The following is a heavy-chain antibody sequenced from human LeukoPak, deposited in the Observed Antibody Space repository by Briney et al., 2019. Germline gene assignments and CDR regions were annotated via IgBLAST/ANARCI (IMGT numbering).Heavy chain of an antibody. J-gene: IGHJ4*02. Sequence: GGSLRLSCAASGFTFSDYYMSWIRQAPGKGLEWVSYISSSSSYTNYADSVKGRFTISRDNAKNSLYLQMNSLRAEDTAVYYCARLTLYYYGSGSYYNNFGYWGQGTLVTVSS. CDR2: ISSSSSYT. CDR3: ARLTLYYYGSGSYYNNFGY. V-gene: IGHV3-11*06. D-gene: IGHD3-10*01. CDR1: GFTFSDYY.